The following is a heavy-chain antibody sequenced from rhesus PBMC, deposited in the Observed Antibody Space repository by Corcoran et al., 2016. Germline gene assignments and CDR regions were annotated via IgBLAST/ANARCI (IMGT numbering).Heavy chain of an antibody. CDR3: ARTSDYGSNLFDY. V-gene: IGHV4S10*01. Sequence: QVQLQESGPGVVKPSETLSLTCAVPGGSISDSYRWSWIRQPPGKGLECIGYIVGSSPTTNYHPSLKSRVAISKDTSNNQFSLMLSSVTAADTAVYYCARTSDYGSNLFDYWGQGVLVTVSS. CDR1: GGSISDSYR. CDR2: IVGSSPTT. D-gene: IGHD4-29*01. J-gene: IGHJ4*01.